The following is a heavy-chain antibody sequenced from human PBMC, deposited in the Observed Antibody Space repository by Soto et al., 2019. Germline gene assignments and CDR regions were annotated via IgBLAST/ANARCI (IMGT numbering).Heavy chain of an antibody. Sequence: SVKVSCKASGFTFTSSAVQWVRQARGQRLEWIGWIVVGSGNTNYAQKFQERVTITRDMSTSTAYMELSSLRSEDTAVYYCAADFSAAAGTTTSYMDVWGQGTTVTVSS. CDR2: IVVGSGNT. CDR3: AADFSAAAGTTTSYMDV. V-gene: IGHV1-58*01. J-gene: IGHJ6*02. D-gene: IGHD6-13*01. CDR1: GFTFTSSA.